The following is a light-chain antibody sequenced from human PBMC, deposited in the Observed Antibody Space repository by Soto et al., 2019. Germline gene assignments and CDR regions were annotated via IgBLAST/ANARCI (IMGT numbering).Light chain of an antibody. V-gene: IGKV1-5*01. Sequence: DIQMTQSPSTLSASVGDRVIITCRASQSVDGWLAWYQQKPGKAPNLLIYDASSLESGVPSRFSGTGAWTEFTLTISSLQPDDFATYYCQQYKGFSRTFSQGTKV. J-gene: IGKJ1*01. CDR3: QQYKGFSRT. CDR1: QSVDGW. CDR2: DAS.